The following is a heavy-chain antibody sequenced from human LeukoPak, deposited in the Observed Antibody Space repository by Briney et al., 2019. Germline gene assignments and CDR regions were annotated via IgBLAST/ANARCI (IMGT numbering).Heavy chain of an antibody. V-gene: IGHV4-59*01. CDR3: ALEWELGKVDY. CDR1: GGSISSYY. J-gene: IGHJ4*02. CDR2: IYYSGST. Sequence: SETLSLTCTVSGGSISSYYWSWMRQPPGKGLESIGYIYYSGSTNHNPSLKSRVTISVDTSKNQFSLKLSSVTAADTAVYYCALEWELGKVDYWGQGTLVTVSS. D-gene: IGHD1-26*01.